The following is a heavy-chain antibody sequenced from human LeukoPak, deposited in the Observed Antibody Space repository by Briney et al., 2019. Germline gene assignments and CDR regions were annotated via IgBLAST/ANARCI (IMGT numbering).Heavy chain of an antibody. CDR1: GGSFSGYY. D-gene: IGHD2-21*01. CDR2: INHSGST. J-gene: IGHJ6*03. CDR3: ARVTFHAGYYYMDV. V-gene: IGHV4-34*01. Sequence: SETLSLTCAVYGGSFSGYYWSWIRQPPGKGLEWIGEINHSGSTNYNPSLKSRVTISVDTSKNQFSLKLSSVTAADTAVYYCARVTFHAGYYYMDVWGKGTTVTVSS.